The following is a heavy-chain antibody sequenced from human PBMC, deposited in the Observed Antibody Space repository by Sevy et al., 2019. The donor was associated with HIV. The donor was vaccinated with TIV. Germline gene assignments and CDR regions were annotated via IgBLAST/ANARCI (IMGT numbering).Heavy chain of an antibody. CDR3: ARERTYLFDY. CDR1: GFTFGSYG. CDR2: IWFDGSNI. J-gene: IGHJ4*02. Sequence: GGSLRLSCVASGFTFGSYGMLWVRQAPGKGLEWGADIWFDGSNIHYADSVRGRFTISRDNSKNTLSLQMSSLRAEDTVVYYCARERTYLFDYWGQGTLVTVSS. V-gene: IGHV3-33*01.